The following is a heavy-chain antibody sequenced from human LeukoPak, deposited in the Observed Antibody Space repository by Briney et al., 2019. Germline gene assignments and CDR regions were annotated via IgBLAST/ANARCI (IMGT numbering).Heavy chain of an antibody. J-gene: IGHJ4*02. Sequence: GGSLRLSCAASGFTFSSYDMNWVRQAPGKGLAWVTVISYDGSNKYYADSVKGRFTISRDNSKNTLYLQMNSLRAEDTAVYYCAKASASLTGMAIDYWGQGTLVTVSS. CDR2: ISYDGSNK. CDR3: AKASASLTGMAIDY. CDR1: GFTFSSYD. V-gene: IGHV3-30-3*01. D-gene: IGHD3-9*01.